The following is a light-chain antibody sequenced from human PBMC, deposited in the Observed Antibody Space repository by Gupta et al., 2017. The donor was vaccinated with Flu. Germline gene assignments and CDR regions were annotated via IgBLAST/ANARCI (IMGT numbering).Light chain of an antibody. J-gene: IGKJ1*01. CDR1: HSVSSN. CDR3: QHYDSWPRT. Sequence: EIVMTPSPANLSVPPGERATLSCRASHSVSSNLAWYQQKPGQAPRPLIYAASTRATGIPARFSGSGSGTDFTLTISSLQSEDYAVYYCQHYDSWPRTFGQGTKVEIK. V-gene: IGKV3-15*01. CDR2: AAS.